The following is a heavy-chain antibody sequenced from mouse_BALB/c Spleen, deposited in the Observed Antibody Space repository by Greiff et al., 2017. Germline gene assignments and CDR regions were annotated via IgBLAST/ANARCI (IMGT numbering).Heavy chain of an antibody. CDR3: ARSRNDYGAWFAY. CDR2: ISSGSSTI. J-gene: IGHJ3*01. CDR1: GFTFSSFG. V-gene: IGHV5-17*02. Sequence: EVHLVESGGGLVQPGGSRKLSCAASGFTFSSFGMHWVRQAPEKGLEWVAYISSGSSTIYYADTVKGRFTISRDNPKNTLFLQMTSLRSEDTAMYYCARSRNDYGAWFAYWGQGTLVTVSA. D-gene: IGHD2-4*01.